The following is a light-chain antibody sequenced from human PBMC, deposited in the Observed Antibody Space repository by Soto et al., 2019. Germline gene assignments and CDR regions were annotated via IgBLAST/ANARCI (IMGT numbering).Light chain of an antibody. J-gene: IGKJ5*01. V-gene: IGKV3-20*01. CDR1: QSVISTY. Sequence: EIVLTQSPGTLSLSPGERATLSCRAIQSVISTYLAWYQQKPGQAPRLLIYCSSSRATGIPDRFSGSGSGTDFTLTISRLEPEDFAVYYCKQYGSXPITCGQGTRLXI. CDR3: KQYGSXPIT. CDR2: CSS.